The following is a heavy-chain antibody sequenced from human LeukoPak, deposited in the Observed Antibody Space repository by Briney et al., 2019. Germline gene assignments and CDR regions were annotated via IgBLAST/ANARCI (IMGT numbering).Heavy chain of an antibody. V-gene: IGHV1-2*06. CDR1: GYTFSGYY. D-gene: IGHD2-8*01. J-gene: IGHJ4*02. CDR3: ARDSRVSADY. CDR2: IDPKSGGT. Sequence: ASVKVPCKTSGYTFSGYYIHWVRQAPGQGLEWLGRIDPKSGGTGFAHNFQGRVTMTTDTSISTVYMDLSSLRSDDTAVYYCARDSRVSADYWGQGTLVTVSS.